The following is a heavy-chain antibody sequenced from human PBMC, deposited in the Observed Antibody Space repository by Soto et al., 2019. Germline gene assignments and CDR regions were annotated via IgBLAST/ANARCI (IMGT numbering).Heavy chain of an antibody. CDR1: GFIFSSYW. CDR3: VRWTGWSAADY. V-gene: IGHV3-74*01. J-gene: IGHJ4*02. Sequence: TGGSLRLSCAASGFIFSSYWMHWVRQAPGKGLVWVARINSVGSITDYADAVKGRFTISRDNAKNTLDLQMNSLTAGDTAVYYCVRWTGWSAADYWGRGTLVTVSS. CDR2: INSVGSIT. D-gene: IGHD6-19*01.